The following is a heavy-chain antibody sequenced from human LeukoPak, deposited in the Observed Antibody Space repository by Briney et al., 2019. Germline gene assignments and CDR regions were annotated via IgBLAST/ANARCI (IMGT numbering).Heavy chain of an antibody. CDR1: GFTFSSYW. J-gene: IGHJ4*02. CDR3: AGGLPQPDY. V-gene: IGHV3-7*01. D-gene: IGHD4-11*01. Sequence: GGSLRLSCAASGFTFSSYWRSWVRQAPGKGLEWVANIKQDGSEKYYVDSVKGRFTISRDNAKNSLYLQMNSLRAEDTAVYYCAGGLPQPDYWGQGTLVTVSS. CDR2: IKQDGSEK.